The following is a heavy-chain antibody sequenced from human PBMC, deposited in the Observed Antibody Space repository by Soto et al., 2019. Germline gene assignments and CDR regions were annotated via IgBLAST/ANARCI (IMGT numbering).Heavy chain of an antibody. V-gene: IGHV4-59*01. J-gene: IGHJ6*03. D-gene: IGHD6-13*01. CDR2: IYYSGST. Sequence: IRQPPGKGLEWIGYIYYSGSTNYNPSLKSRVTISVDTSKNQFSLKLSSVTAADTAVYYCARVLSSAAAVFYYYVDVWGKGTTVTVSS. CDR3: ARVLSSAAAVFYYYVDV.